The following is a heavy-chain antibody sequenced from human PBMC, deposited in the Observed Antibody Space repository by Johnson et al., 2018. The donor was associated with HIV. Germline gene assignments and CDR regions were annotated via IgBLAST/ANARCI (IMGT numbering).Heavy chain of an antibody. CDR2: MKSRTDGGTT. Sequence: VQLVESGGGLVQPGGSLRLACAASGFTFSNAWMSWVRQAPGKGLEWVGRMKSRTDGGTTDYAAPVKGRFTISRDDSKNTLYLEMNNLKSEDTAVYYCTTTTFIKATGGTRPLDIWGQGTMVTVSS. D-gene: IGHD2-8*02. V-gene: IGHV3-15*01. J-gene: IGHJ3*02. CDR1: GFTFSNAW. CDR3: TTTTFIKATGGTRPLDI.